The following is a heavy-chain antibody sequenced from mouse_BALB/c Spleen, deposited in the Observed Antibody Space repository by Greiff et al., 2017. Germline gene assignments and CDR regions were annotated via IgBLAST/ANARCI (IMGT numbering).Heavy chain of an antibody. CDR2: INPYYGST. CDR1: GYSFTDYI. Sequence: EVQLQQTGPELVKPGASVKISCKASGYSFTDYIMLWVKQSHGKSLEWIGNINPYYGSTSYNLKFKGKATLTVDKSSSTAYMQLNSLTSEDSAVYYCARSSTATSWFAYWGQGTLVTVSA. V-gene: IGHV1-39*01. CDR3: ARSSTATSWFAY. D-gene: IGHD1-2*01. J-gene: IGHJ3*01.